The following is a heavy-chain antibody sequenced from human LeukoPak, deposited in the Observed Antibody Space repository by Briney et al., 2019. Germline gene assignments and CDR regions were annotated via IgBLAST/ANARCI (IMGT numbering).Heavy chain of an antibody. V-gene: IGHV4-34*01. D-gene: IGHD3-22*01. CDR1: GGSFSGYY. J-gene: IGHJ4*02. Sequence: HSETLSLACAVYGGSFSGYYWSGIRQPPGKGLEWIGEINHSGSTNYNPSLKSRVTISVDTSKNQFSLKLSSVTAADTAVYYCATQDSSGSNYWGQGTLVTVSS. CDR2: INHSGST. CDR3: ATQDSSGSNY.